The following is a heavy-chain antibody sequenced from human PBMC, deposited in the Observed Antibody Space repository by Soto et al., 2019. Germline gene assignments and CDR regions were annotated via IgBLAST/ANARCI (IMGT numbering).Heavy chain of an antibody. D-gene: IGHD2-15*01. CDR3: ARGAARAGILYYYGMDV. V-gene: IGHV4-59*01. J-gene: IGHJ6*02. CDR1: GGSISSYY. CDR2: IYYSGST. Sequence: SETLSLTCTVSGGSISSYYWSWIRQPPGKGLEWIGYIYYSGSTNYNPSLKSRVTISVDTSKNQFSLKLSSVTAADTAVYYCARGAARAGILYYYGMDVRGQGTTVTVSS.